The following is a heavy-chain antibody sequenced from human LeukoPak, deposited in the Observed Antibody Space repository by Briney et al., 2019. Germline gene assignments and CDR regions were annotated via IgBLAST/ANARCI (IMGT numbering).Heavy chain of an antibody. D-gene: IGHD1-26*01. CDR3: ARDWDGYGMDV. J-gene: IGHJ6*02. CDR1: GGTFSSYA. V-gene: IGHV1-46*01. CDR2: INPSGGST. Sequence: ASVKVSCKASGGTFSSYAISWVRQAPGQGLEWMGIINPSGGSTSYAQKFQGRVTMTRDTSTSTVYMELSSLRSEDTAVYYCARDWDGYGMDVWGQGTTVTVSS.